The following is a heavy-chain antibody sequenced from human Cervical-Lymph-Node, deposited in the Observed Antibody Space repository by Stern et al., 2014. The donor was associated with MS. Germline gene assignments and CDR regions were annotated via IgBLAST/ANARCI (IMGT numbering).Heavy chain of an antibody. CDR1: GFTVSRGS. D-gene: IGHD1-1*01. CDR3: ARDTSSPERSDW. Sequence: EVQLVESGGGVIQPGGSLRLSCTASGFTVSRGSMTWVRQAPGKGLEWVSLITNVGSTFYTDSVKGRFTISRDDSKNAVYLHMTSLRAEDTAMYYCARDTSSPERSDWWGQGTLVTVSS. J-gene: IGHJ4*02. V-gene: IGHV3-53*01. CDR2: ITNVGST.